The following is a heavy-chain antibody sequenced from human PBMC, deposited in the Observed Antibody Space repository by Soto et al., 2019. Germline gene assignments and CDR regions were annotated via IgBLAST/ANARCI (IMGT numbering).Heavy chain of an antibody. CDR1: GFTFSSYA. CDR2: ISGSGGST. Sequence: GGSLRLSCAASGFTFSSYAMSWVRQAPGKGLEWVSAISGSGGSTYYADSVKGRFTISRDNSKNTLYLQMNSLRAEDTAVYYCANQLKRVVYYFDYWGQGTLVTVSS. CDR3: ANQLKRVVYYFDY. D-gene: IGHD2-2*01. J-gene: IGHJ4*02. V-gene: IGHV3-23*01.